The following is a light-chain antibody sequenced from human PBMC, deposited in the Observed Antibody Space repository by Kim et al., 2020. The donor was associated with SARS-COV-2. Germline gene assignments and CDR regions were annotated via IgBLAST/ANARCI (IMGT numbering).Light chain of an antibody. Sequence: GQSITISCTATSSDVGDYNYVSWYQQHPLRAPKPMIYDVTERPSGVSNRFSASKSGNTASLTISGLLPEDEADYYCSSYTTSGTYVFGTGTKVTVL. CDR3: SSYTTSGTYV. CDR1: SSDVGDYNY. CDR2: DVT. V-gene: IGLV2-14*03. J-gene: IGLJ1*01.